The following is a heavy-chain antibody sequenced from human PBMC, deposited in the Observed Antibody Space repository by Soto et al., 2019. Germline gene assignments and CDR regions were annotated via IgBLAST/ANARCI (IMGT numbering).Heavy chain of an antibody. V-gene: IGHV1-58*01. CDR1: GFTFTSSA. J-gene: IGHJ6*02. CDR3: AAGGGHSVYYGMDV. D-gene: IGHD2-15*01. Sequence: SVKVSCKASGFTFTSSAVQWVRQARGQRLEWIGWIVVGSGNTNYAQKFQERVTITRDMSTSTAYMELSSLRSEDTAVYYCAAGGGHSVYYGMDVWGQGTTVTVSS. CDR2: IVVGSGNT.